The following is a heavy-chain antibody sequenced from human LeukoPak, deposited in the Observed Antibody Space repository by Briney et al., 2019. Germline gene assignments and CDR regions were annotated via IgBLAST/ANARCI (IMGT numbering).Heavy chain of an antibody. CDR1: GFTFSSYA. V-gene: IGHV3-23*01. CDR3: AKGVGGVVPAANFDY. CDR2: ISGSGGST. Sequence: GGSLRPSCAASGFTFSSYAMSWVRQAPGKGLEWVSAISGSGGSTYYADSVKGRFTISRDNSKNTLYLQMNSLRAEDTAVYYCAKGVGGVVPAANFDYWGQGTLVTVSS. J-gene: IGHJ4*02. D-gene: IGHD2-2*01.